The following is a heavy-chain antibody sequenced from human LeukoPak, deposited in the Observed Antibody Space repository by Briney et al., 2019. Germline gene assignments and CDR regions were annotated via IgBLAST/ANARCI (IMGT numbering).Heavy chain of an antibody. D-gene: IGHD4-11*01. V-gene: IGHV4-4*07. Sequence: PSETLSLTCTVSGGSISSYYWSWIRQPAGKGLEWIGRIYTSGSTNYNPSLKSRVTISVDTSKNQFSLKLSSVTAADTAVYYCARTDYSNYVGSYYYYYGMDVWGQGTTVTVSS. CDR2: IYTSGST. CDR3: ARTDYSNYVGSYYYYYGMDV. J-gene: IGHJ6*02. CDR1: GGSISSYY.